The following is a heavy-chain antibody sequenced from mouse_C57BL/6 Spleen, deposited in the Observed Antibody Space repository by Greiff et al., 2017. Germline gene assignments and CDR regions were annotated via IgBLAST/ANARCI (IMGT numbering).Heavy chain of an antibody. J-gene: IGHJ1*03. Sequence: QVQLQQPGAELVRPGTSVKLSCKASGYTFTSYWMHWVKQRPGQGLEWIGVIDPSDSYTNYNQKFKGKATLTVATSSSTAYMQLSSLTSEDAAVDYCARDYYGSPFGYFDVWGTGTTVTVSS. CDR3: ARDYYGSPFGYFDV. CDR1: GYTFTSYW. V-gene: IGHV1-59*01. CDR2: IDPSDSYT. D-gene: IGHD1-1*01.